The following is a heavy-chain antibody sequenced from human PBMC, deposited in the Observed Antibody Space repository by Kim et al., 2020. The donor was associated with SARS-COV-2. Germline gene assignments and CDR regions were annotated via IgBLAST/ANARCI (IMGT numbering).Heavy chain of an antibody. V-gene: IGHV3-23*01. J-gene: IGHJ4*02. D-gene: IGHD3-16*01. CDR3: AKEGSYDYVWGSYGY. Sequence: DSVKGRFTISRDNSKNTLYLQMNSLRAEDTAVYYCAKEGSYDYVWGSYGYWGQGTLVTVSS.